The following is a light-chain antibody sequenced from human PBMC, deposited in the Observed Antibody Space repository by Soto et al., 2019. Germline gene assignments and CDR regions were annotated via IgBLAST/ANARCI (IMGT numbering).Light chain of an antibody. J-gene: IGLJ2*01. V-gene: IGLV1-44*01. CDR1: SSNIGSNT. Sequence: QSVLTQPASASGTPGQRVTISCSGSSSNIGSNTVNWYQQLPGTAPKLVFYTNNQRPSGVHDRFSGSKSGTSASLAVSGLQSEDEADYYCAAWDDSLNVVVFGRGGKLTVL. CDR2: TNN. CDR3: AAWDDSLNVVV.